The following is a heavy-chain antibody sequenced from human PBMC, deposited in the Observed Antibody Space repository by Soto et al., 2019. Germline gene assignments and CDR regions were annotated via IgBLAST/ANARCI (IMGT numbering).Heavy chain of an antibody. CDR1: GYSFTSYW. Sequence: GESLKISCKGSGYSFTSYWIGWVRQMPGKGLEWMGIIYPGDSDTRYSPSFQGQVTISADKSISTAYLQWSSLKASDTAMYYCARLGGSYSYYHYGMAVWGQGTSVTVSS. D-gene: IGHD1-26*01. CDR3: ARLGGSYSYYHYGMAV. CDR2: IYPGDSDT. V-gene: IGHV5-51*01. J-gene: IGHJ6*02.